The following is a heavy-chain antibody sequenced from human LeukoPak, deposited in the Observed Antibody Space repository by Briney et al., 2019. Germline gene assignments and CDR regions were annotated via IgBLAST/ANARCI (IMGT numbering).Heavy chain of an antibody. CDR1: GGSISSYY. J-gene: IGHJ6*03. V-gene: IGHV4-4*07. CDR2: IYTSGST. Sequence: PSETLSLTCTVSGGSISSYYWSWIRQPAGKGLEWIGRIYTSGSTNYNPSLKSRVTMSVDTSKNQFSLKLSSVTAADTAVYYCARDQALYGSGSYYYYYYMDVWGKGTTVTVSS. CDR3: ARDQALYGSGSYYYYYYMDV. D-gene: IGHD3-10*01.